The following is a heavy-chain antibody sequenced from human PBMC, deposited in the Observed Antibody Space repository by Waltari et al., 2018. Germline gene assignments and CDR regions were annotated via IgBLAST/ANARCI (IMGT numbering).Heavy chain of an antibody. V-gene: IGHV1-18*01. D-gene: IGHD6-13*01. J-gene: IGHJ3*02. CDR3: VRDEQQLRPAFDI. CDR1: GYTFTSYG. Sequence: QAQLVQSGAEVKKPGASVKVSCKASGYTFTSYGISWVRQAPGQGPEWMVWISGYNGKTHYAQKLQGRVTMTTDTSTSAAYMELSSLRSDDSAVYYCVRDEQQLRPAFDIWGQGTKLTVSS. CDR2: ISGYNGKT.